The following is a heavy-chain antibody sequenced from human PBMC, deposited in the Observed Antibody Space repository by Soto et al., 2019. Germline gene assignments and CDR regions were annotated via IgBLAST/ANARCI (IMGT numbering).Heavy chain of an antibody. D-gene: IGHD2-15*01. CDR3: ARGGGYDSFDF. CDR1: GGSINSYDYY. V-gene: IGHV4-30-4*02. CDR2: IYYNGGT. Sequence: SETLSLTCTVSGGSINSYDYYWTWIRQPPGKGLELIGYIYYNGGTYYNPSLKSRVTISVDTSKNQFSLKLSSVTAADKAVYYCARGGGYDSFDFWGQGIQVTVSS. J-gene: IGHJ4*02.